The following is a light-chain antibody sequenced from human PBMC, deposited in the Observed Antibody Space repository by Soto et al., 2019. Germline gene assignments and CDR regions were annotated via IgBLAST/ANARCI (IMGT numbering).Light chain of an antibody. CDR2: DAS. J-gene: IGKJ4*01. V-gene: IGKV3-20*01. Sequence: EIVLKQSPDTLSLSPGERATLSCRASQSVRSNYLAWYQQKPGQAPRFLIYDASSRATGIPDRFSGSGSGTDFTLTIXRLEPXDFAVYYCQQYGSTPLTFGGGTKVDIK. CDR1: QSVRSNY. CDR3: QQYGSTPLT.